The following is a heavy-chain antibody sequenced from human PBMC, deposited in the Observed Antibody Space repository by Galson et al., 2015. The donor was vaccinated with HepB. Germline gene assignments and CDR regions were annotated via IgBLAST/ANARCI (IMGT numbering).Heavy chain of an antibody. D-gene: IGHD3-3*01. CDR2: INPNDGAT. J-gene: IGHJ3*02. V-gene: IGHV1-46*01. CDR1: GCTSTNYH. Sequence: SVKVSCKASGCTSTNYHIHWVRQAPGQGLEWMGIINPNDGATSYPQKFQGRVTMTRDTSTSTVYMDLSSLRSEDTAVYYCARTKLRFLEWLRSLDAFDIWGQGTMVTVSS. CDR3: ARTKLRFLEWLRSLDAFDI.